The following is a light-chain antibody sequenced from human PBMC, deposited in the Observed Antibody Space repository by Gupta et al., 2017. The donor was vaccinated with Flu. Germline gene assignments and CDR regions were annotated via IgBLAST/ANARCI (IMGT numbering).Light chain of an antibody. V-gene: IGLV2-23*01. J-gene: IGLJ3*02. CDR1: SSDIGNYNL. CDR2: EGT. Sequence: QSALTQPASVSGSPGQSITISCTGSSSDIGNYNLVAWYQLHPGTVPKLVIYEGTQRPSGVSNRFSGSKSGNTASLTISGLQAEDEAYDDCCSVAGTNTWLFGGGTRVTVL. CDR3: CSVAGTNTWL.